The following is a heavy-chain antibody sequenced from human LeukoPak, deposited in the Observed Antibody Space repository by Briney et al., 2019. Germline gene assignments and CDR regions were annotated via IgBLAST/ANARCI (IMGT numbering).Heavy chain of an antibody. Sequence: PGGPLRLSCAASGFTFSNYIMHWVRQAPGKGLDWVAVILENGSNQYYADSVKGRFTISRDNSKNTLFLQMNSLRGEDTAMDYCARVQGGGYRTADYWGQGTLVTVSS. CDR3: ARVQGGGYRTADY. V-gene: IGHV3-30*04. J-gene: IGHJ4*02. CDR1: GFTFSNYI. D-gene: IGHD6-19*01. CDR2: ILENGSNQ.